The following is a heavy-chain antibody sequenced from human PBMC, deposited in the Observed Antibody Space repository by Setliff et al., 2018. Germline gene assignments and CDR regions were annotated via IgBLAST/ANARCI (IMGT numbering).Heavy chain of an antibody. CDR1: GGSFSGYY. CDR2: IIHTGST. Sequence: SETLSLTCAVYGGSFSGYYWSWIRQPPGKRLEWIGEIIHTGSTNYNPSLKSRVTMFVDTSKNQFSLMLYSVTAADTAIYYCARYDSSGYSENYYFDYWGQGTLVTVSS. D-gene: IGHD3-22*01. V-gene: IGHV4-34*12. J-gene: IGHJ4*02. CDR3: ARYDSSGYSENYYFDY.